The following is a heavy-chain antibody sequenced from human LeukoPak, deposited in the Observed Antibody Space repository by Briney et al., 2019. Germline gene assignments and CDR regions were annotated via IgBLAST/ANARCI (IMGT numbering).Heavy chain of an antibody. CDR2: IYTSGST. CDR1: GGSISSGSYY. V-gene: IGHV4-61*02. J-gene: IGHJ4*02. Sequence: SETLSLTCTVSGGSISSGSYYWSWIRQPAGKGLEWIGRIYTSGSTNYNPSLKSRVTISVDTSKNQFSLKLSSVTAADTAVYYCARDGVATIYMFDYWGQGTLVTVSS. D-gene: IGHD5-24*01. CDR3: ARDGVATIYMFDY.